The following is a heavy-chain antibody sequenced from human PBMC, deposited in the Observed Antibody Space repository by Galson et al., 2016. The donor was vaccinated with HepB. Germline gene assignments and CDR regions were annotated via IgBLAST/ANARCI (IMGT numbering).Heavy chain of an antibody. V-gene: IGHV3-48*02. Sequence: SLRLSCAASGYFFSDFSMNWVRQAPGKGLEWVSYISSSSGALYYADSVKGRFTISRDDAKNSLYLQMNSLRDEDTAVYYCARDLHSGAYTFDYWGQGTLVTVSS. CDR1: GYFFSDFS. D-gene: IGHD1-26*01. CDR2: ISSSSGAL. J-gene: IGHJ4*02. CDR3: ARDLHSGAYTFDY.